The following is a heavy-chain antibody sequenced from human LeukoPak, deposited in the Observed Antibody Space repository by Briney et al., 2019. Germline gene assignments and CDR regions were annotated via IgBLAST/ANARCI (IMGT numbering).Heavy chain of an antibody. V-gene: IGHV1-8*01. Sequence: ASVKVSCKASGYPFTSYDINWVRQATGQGLEWMGWMSSKSGDTGYAPKFQGRVTMTRNTSISTAYMELSSLRPEDTAVYYCARLSGYYGASWGQGTLVTVSS. CDR2: MSSKSGDT. D-gene: IGHD2-21*01. J-gene: IGHJ5*02. CDR1: GYPFTSYD. CDR3: ARLSGYYGAS.